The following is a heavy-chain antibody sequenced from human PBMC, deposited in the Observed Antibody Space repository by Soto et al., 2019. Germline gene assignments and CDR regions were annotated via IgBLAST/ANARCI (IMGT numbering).Heavy chain of an antibody. D-gene: IGHD3-22*01. Sequence: PSETLSLPCSVWGGSVRSGSYYWTWIRQPPGKGLEWIGYIYQSGTTNYNASLKSRVTISIDTSKNQFFLKLNSVTAADTAVYYCARDSSGRHDYWGQGTRVTVAS. CDR2: IYQSGTT. V-gene: IGHV4-61*01. J-gene: IGHJ4*02. CDR3: ARDSSGRHDY. CDR1: GGSVRSGSYY.